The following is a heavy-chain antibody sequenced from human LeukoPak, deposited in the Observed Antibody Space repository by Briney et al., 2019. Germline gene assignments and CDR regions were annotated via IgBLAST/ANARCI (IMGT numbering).Heavy chain of an antibody. CDR3: ARDSDSSSWYDGGFDY. J-gene: IGHJ4*02. Sequence: GGSLRLSCAASGFTVSSNYMSWVRQAPGKGLEWVANIKQDGSEKYYVDSVKGRFTISRDNAKNSLYLQMNSLRTEDTAVYYCARDSDSSSWYDGGFDYWGQGTLVTVSS. V-gene: IGHV3-7*01. CDR1: GFTVSSNY. CDR2: IKQDGSEK. D-gene: IGHD6-13*01.